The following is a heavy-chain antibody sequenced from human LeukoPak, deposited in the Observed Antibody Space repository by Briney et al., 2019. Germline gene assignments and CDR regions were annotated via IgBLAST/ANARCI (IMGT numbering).Heavy chain of an antibody. CDR3: ARDSPYYYDSSGYYYGIDY. D-gene: IGHD3-22*01. Sequence: SQTLSLTCTVSGGSISSGDYYWSWIRQPPGKGLEWIGYIYYSGSTYYNPSLESRVTISVDTSKNQFSLKLSSVTAADTAVYYCARDSPYYYDSSGYYYGIDYWGQGTLVTVSS. J-gene: IGHJ4*02. V-gene: IGHV4-30-4*01. CDR1: GGSISSGDYY. CDR2: IYYSGST.